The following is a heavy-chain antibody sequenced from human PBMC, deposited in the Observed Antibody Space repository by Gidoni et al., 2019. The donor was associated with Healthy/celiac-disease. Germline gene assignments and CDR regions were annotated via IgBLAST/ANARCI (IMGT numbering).Heavy chain of an antibody. D-gene: IGHD3-10*02. V-gene: IGHV1-18*01. CDR2: ISAYNGNT. CDR3: ARDQTLLLRSAAGYMDV. CDR1: GYTFTSYG. J-gene: IGHJ6*03. Sequence: QVQLVQSGAEVKKPGASVKVSCKASGYTFTSYGISWVRQAPGQGLEWMGWISAYNGNTNYAQKLQGRVTMTTDTSTSTAYMELRSLRSDDTAVYYCARDQTLLLRSAAGYMDVWGKGTTVTVSS.